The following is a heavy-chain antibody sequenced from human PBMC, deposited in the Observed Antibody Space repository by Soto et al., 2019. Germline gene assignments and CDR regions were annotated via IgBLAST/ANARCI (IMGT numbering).Heavy chain of an antibody. CDR2: MNPNSGNT. V-gene: IGHV1-8*01. CDR1: GYTFTSYG. D-gene: IGHD6-13*01. Sequence: QVQLVQSGAEVKKPGASVKVSCKASGYTFTSYGINWVRQATGQGLEWMGWMNPNSGNTGYAQKFQGRVTMTRNTSISTAYMELSSLRAEDTAVYYCARGSTTGYSSRWTHDYYYYYMDVWGKGTTVTVSS. CDR3: ARGSTTGYSSRWTHDYYYYYMDV. J-gene: IGHJ6*03.